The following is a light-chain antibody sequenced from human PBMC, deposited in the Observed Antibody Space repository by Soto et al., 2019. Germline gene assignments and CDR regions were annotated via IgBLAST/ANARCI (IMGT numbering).Light chain of an antibody. CDR1: QAISIW. V-gene: IGKV1-12*01. J-gene: IGKJ3*01. CDR3: QQANSFPFT. CDR2: TAS. Sequence: DIQMTQSPSSISASVGDRVTITCRASQAISIWLAWYQQKPGTAPRLLIYTASNLQSGVPSRFRGSGSGTDFTLAICGLQPEDFATYYCQQANSFPFTCGPGTEVEVK.